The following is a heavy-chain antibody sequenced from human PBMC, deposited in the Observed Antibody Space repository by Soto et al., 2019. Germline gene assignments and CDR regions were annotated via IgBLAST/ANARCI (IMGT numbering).Heavy chain of an antibody. J-gene: IGHJ5*02. D-gene: IGHD5-12*01. CDR1: GGSLFGDY. V-gene: IGHV4-4*07. Sequence: SETLSLTCTVSGGSLFGDYCTWMRQPAGGGLEWIGRINSDGNTNYSPSLKSRVTMSVDPSRKHFSLNLTSVTAADTASYFCARARRLENWFDPWGPGIQVTVSS. CDR3: ARARRLENWFDP. CDR2: INSDGNT.